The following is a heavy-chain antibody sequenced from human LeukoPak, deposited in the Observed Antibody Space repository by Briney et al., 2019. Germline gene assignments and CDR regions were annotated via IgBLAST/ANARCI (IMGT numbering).Heavy chain of an antibody. J-gene: IGHJ4*02. CDR2: ISYSGNT. D-gene: IGHD4-17*01. Sequence: SETLSLTCTVSGGSVSSGAYYWSWIRQHPGKGLEWIGYISYSGNTYYNPSLRSRASISADTPKSQFSLKLSSATAADTAVYYCARATVATPSEFDYWGQGTLVTVSS. CDR1: GGSVSSGAYY. V-gene: IGHV4-31*03. CDR3: ARATVATPSEFDY.